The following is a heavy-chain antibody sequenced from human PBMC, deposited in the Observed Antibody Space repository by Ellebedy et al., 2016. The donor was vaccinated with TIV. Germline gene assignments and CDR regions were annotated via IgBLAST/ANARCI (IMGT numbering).Heavy chain of an antibody. J-gene: IGHJ4*02. D-gene: IGHD3-22*01. Sequence: PGGSLRLSCAASGFTFGNHAMSWVRQAPGRGLEWVSGISGRDGSASYADSVKGRFTISRDNSKNTLSLQMTSLRVEDTAVYYCAKDPYDSTSYRTYYFDNWGQGTLVAVSS. V-gene: IGHV3-23*01. CDR3: AKDPYDSTSYRTYYFDN. CDR1: GFTFGNHA. CDR2: ISGRDGSA.